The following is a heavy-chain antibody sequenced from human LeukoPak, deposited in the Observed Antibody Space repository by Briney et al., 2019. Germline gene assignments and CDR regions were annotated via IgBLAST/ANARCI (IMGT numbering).Heavy chain of an antibody. Sequence: GGSLRLSCAVSGFTFGNYWMSWVRQAPGKGLEWVANIKQDGSEKCYVDSVRGRFTISRDNAKNSLYLQMNSLSADDTAVYYCRPTSSFIGGFDYWGQGTLVTVSS. V-gene: IGHV3-7*01. CDR3: RPTSSFIGGFDY. CDR1: GFTFGNYW. CDR2: IKQDGSEK. D-gene: IGHD6-6*01. J-gene: IGHJ4*02.